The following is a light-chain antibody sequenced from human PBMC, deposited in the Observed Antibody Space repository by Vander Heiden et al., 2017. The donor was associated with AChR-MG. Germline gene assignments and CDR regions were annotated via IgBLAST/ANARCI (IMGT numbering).Light chain of an antibody. CDR1: QSVSSSY. Sequence: EIVLTQSPGTLSLSPGERATLSCRASQSVSSSYLAWFQQKPGQAPRLLIYGASGRATGIPDRFSGSGSGTDFTLTISRLEPEDFAVYYCQQYGSSPTFGQGTRLELK. V-gene: IGKV3-20*01. J-gene: IGKJ5*01. CDR2: GAS. CDR3: QQYGSSPT.